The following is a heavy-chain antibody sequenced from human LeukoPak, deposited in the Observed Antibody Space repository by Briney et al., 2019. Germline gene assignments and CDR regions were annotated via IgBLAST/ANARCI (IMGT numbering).Heavy chain of an antibody. D-gene: IGHD3-22*01. V-gene: IGHV3-23*01. CDR1: GFIFSNYA. CDR3: AKRVKIISGYYEAC. J-gene: IGHJ4*02. CDR2: ISYSGSNT. Sequence: GGTLRLSCAASGFIFSNYAMSWVRQTPGKGLEWVSTISYSGSNTYYADSVKGRFTISRDNSKNTLYLQMNSLRAEDTAVYYCAKRVKIISGYYEACWGQGTLVTVSS.